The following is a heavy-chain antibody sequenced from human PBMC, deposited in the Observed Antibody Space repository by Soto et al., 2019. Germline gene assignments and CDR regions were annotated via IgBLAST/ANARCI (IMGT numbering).Heavy chain of an antibody. D-gene: IGHD1-26*01. CDR1: ESTVRRDW. CDR2: TNQDGSEK. Sequence: EVHLVESGGGLVQTGGSLRLSCAISESTVRRDWMNWFRQAPGKGLEWVAHTNQDGSEKYYVDSVKGRFTITRDNAKNTLYLQMNSLRVGNTAMYYCSGGVGDAFWGQGTLVTVSS. V-gene: IGHV3-7*04. J-gene: IGHJ4*02. CDR3: SGGVGDAF.